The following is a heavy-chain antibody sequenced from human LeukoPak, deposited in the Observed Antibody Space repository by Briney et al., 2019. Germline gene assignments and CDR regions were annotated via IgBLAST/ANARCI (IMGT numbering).Heavy chain of an antibody. D-gene: IGHD2-2*01. V-gene: IGHV3-33*01. J-gene: IGHJ4*02. CDR1: GFTFSSYG. Sequence: GRSLRLSCAASGFTFSSYGMLWIRHIPGKGLEWVAVIWYDGSIKYYSDPVKGRFTVSRDNSKNTLFLQMSSLRPEDTAAYYCAREGGIVVVPAPFDYWGQGTLVTVSS. CDR2: IWYDGSIK. CDR3: AREGGIVVVPAPFDY.